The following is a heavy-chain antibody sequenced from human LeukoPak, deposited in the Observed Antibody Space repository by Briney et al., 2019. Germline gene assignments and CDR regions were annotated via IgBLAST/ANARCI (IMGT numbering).Heavy chain of an antibody. Sequence: SETLSLTCTVSGGSISSSSYYWGWIRQPPGKGLEWIVSIYYSGSTYYNPSLKSRVTISVDTSKNQFSLSLSSVTAADAAVYYCARITFVVEGYGMDVWGQGTTVTVSS. J-gene: IGHJ6*02. V-gene: IGHV4-39*07. CDR3: ARITFVVEGYGMDV. D-gene: IGHD2-21*01. CDR2: IYYSGST. CDR1: GGSISSSSYY.